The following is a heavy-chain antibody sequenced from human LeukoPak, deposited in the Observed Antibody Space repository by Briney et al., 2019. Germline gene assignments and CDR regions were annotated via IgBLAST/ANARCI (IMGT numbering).Heavy chain of an antibody. Sequence: SETLSLTCAVYGGSFSGYYWSWIRQPPGKGLEWIGEINHSGSTNYNPSLKSRVTISVDTSKNQFSLKLSSVTAADTAVYYRARVFPPVGATTEDYWGQGTLVTVSS. CDR1: GGSFSGYY. CDR3: ARVFPPVGATTEDY. CDR2: INHSGST. V-gene: IGHV4-34*01. D-gene: IGHD1-26*01. J-gene: IGHJ4*02.